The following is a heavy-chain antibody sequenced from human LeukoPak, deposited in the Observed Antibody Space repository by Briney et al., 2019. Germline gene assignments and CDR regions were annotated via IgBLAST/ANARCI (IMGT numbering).Heavy chain of an antibody. CDR2: IKQDGSEK. D-gene: IGHD4-17*01. CDR1: GFTFSSYW. V-gene: IGHV3-7*01. J-gene: IGHJ4*02. Sequence: GGSLRLSCAASGFTFSSYWMSWVRQAPGKGLEWVANIKQDGSEKYYVDSVKGRFTISRDNAKNSLYLQMNSLRAEGTAVYYCARGTDDYGDSHFDYWGQGTLVTVSS. CDR3: ARGTDDYGDSHFDY.